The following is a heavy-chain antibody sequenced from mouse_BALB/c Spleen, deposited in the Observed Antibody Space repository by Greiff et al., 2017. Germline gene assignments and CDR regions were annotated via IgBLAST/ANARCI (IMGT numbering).Heavy chain of an antibody. D-gene: IGHD1-2*01. Sequence: EVKLVESGGGLVQPGGSLRLSCATSGFTFTDYYMSWVRQPPGKALEWLGFIRNKANGYTTEYSASVKGRFTISRDNSQSILYLQMNTLRAEDSATYYCARAPHDYGSYYFDYWGQGTTLTVSS. J-gene: IGHJ2*01. CDR2: IRNKANGYTT. CDR3: ARAPHDYGSYYFDY. V-gene: IGHV7-3*02. CDR1: GFTFTDYY.